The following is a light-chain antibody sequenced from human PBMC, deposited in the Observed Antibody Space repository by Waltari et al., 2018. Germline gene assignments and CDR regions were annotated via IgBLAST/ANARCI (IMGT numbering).Light chain of an antibody. V-gene: IGLV2-23*02. CDR3: CSYAGSSTFV. J-gene: IGLJ2*01. CDR1: IRDVGSSNL. Sequence: QSALTQPASVSGSPGQSLTISCTGTIRDVGSSNLGSWYQQCPGKAPKLRVSEVSNGPSGVSNLVSGSKSGNTASLTISGLQEEDEADYYCCSYAGSSTFVFGGGTKLTVL. CDR2: EVS.